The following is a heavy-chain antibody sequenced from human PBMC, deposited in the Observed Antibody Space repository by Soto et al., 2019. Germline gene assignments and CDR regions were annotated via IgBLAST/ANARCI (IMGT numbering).Heavy chain of an antibody. CDR2: INPNSGGT. J-gene: IGHJ4*02. D-gene: IGHD1-1*01. CDR3: ARDSKTRKFDY. V-gene: IGHV1-2*04. CDR1: GYTFTGYY. Sequence: ASVKVSCKASGYTFTGYYMHWVRQAPGQGLEWMGWINPNSGGTNYAQKFQGWVTMTRDTSISTAYMELSRLRSDVTAVYYCARDSKTRKFDYWGQGTLVTVSS.